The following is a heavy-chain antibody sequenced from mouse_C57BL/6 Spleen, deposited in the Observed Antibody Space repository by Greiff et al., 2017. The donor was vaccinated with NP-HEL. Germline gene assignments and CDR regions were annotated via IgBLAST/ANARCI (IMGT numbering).Heavy chain of an antibody. CDR2: IWSGGST. CDR3: ARTFITTVPYYFDY. D-gene: IGHD1-2*01. CDR1: GFSLTSYG. V-gene: IGHV2-2*01. Sequence: VQLQQSGPGLVQPSQSLSITCTVSGFSLTSYGVHWVRQSPGKGLEWLGVIWSGGSTDYNAAFISRLSISKDNSKSQVFFKMNSLQADDTAIYYCARTFITTVPYYFDYWGQGTTLTVSS. J-gene: IGHJ2*01.